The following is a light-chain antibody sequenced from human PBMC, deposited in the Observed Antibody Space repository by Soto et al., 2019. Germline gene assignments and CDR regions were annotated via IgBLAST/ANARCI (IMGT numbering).Light chain of an antibody. CDR1: QSVSSSY. J-gene: IGKJ2*01. CDR3: QQYGSSPPYT. V-gene: IGKV3-20*01. CDR2: GAS. Sequence: EIVLTQSPGTLSLSPGERATLSCRASQSVSSSYLAWYQQKPGQAPRLLIYGASSRATGIPDRFNGSGSGTHFTLTISRLETEEFAVYYCQQYGSSPPYTFGQGTKLEIK.